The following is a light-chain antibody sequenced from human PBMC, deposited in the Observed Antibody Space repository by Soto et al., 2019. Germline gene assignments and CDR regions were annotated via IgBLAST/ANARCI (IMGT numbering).Light chain of an antibody. CDR1: SSNIGSNY. CDR3: AAWDDSLVV. Sequence: QSVLTQPPSASWTPGQRVTISCSGSSSNIGSNYVCWYQQLPGTAPKLLIYRNNKRPSGVPVRFSGSKSGTSASLAISGLRSEDEADYYCAAWDDSLVVFGGGTKLTVL. V-gene: IGLV1-47*01. CDR2: RNN. J-gene: IGLJ2*01.